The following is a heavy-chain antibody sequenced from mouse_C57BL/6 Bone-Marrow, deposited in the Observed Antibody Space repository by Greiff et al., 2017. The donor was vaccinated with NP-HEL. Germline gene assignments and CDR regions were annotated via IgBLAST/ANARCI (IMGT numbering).Heavy chain of an antibody. Sequence: EVKVVESGGGLVKPGGSLKLSCAASGFTFSDYGMHWVRQAPEKGLEWVAYISSGSSSIYYADTVKGRFTISRDNAKNTLFLQMTSLRSEDTAMYYCARIYYYGSSSLYAMDYWGQGTSVTVSS. CDR3: ARIYYYGSSSLYAMDY. V-gene: IGHV5-17*01. CDR2: ISSGSSSI. J-gene: IGHJ4*01. D-gene: IGHD1-1*01. CDR1: GFTFSDYG.